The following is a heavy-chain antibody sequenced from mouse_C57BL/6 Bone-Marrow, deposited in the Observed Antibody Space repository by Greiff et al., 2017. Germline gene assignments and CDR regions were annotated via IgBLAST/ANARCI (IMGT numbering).Heavy chain of an antibody. CDR2: ISNGGGST. Sequence: EVKVVESGGGLVQPGGSLKLSCAASGFTFSDYYMYWVRQTPEKRLEWVAYISNGGGSTYYPYTVKGRFTISRDTAKNTLYLQMSRLKSEDTAMYYCARRYYYGSSWDYAMDYWGQGTSVTVSS. J-gene: IGHJ4*01. CDR1: GFTFSDYY. D-gene: IGHD1-1*01. CDR3: ARRYYYGSSWDYAMDY. V-gene: IGHV5-12*01.